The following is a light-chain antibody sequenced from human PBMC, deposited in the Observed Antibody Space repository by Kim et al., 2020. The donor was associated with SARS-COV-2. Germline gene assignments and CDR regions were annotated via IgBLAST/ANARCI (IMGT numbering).Light chain of an antibody. Sequence: DIEMTQSPSALSASVGDRVTITCRATQSVSINLNWYQQRPGKAPRLLIYGASTLQSGVPSRFSGSGSGTCFTLTISSLQPEDFAIYYCQQTFSTQYSFGQGTKLEI. CDR1: QSVSIN. CDR3: QQTFSTQYS. V-gene: IGKV1-39*01. CDR2: GAS. J-gene: IGKJ2*03.